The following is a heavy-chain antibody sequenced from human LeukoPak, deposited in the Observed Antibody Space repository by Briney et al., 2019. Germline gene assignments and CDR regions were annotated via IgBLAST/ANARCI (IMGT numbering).Heavy chain of an antibody. CDR1: GGSISSSSYY. V-gene: IGHV4-39*07. CDR2: INHSGST. Sequence: PSETLSLTCTVSGGSISSSSYYWGWIRQPPGKGLEWIGEINHSGSTNYNPSLKSRVTISVDTSKNQFSLKLSSVTAADTAVYYCARGRVAAVTSPDFDPWGQGTLVTVSS. J-gene: IGHJ5*02. D-gene: IGHD2-15*01. CDR3: ARGRVAAVTSPDFDP.